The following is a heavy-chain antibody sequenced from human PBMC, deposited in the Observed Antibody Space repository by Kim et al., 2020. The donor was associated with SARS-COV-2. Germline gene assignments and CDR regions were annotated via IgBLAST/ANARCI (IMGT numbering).Heavy chain of an antibody. D-gene: IGHD2-2*02. Sequence: KGRFTLYRANSKNTLYLQMNSLRAEDTAVYYCARSEYQLLYAGRDAFDIWGQGTMVTVSS. CDR3: ARSEYQLLYAGRDAFDI. V-gene: IGHV3-30*07. J-gene: IGHJ3*02.